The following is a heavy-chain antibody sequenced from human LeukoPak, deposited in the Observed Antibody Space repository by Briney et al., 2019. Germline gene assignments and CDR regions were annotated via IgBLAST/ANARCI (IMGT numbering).Heavy chain of an antibody. CDR1: GYTFTGYY. CDR2: INPNSGGT. D-gene: IGHD6-13*01. CDR3: ARARSGSSWVEYYFDY. Sequence: GASVTVSCKASGYTFTGYYMHWVRQAPGQGLEWMGRINPNSGGTNYAQKFQGRVTMTRDTSISTAYMELSRLRSDDTAVYYCARARSGSSWVEYYFDYWGQGTLVTVSS. J-gene: IGHJ4*02. V-gene: IGHV1-2*06.